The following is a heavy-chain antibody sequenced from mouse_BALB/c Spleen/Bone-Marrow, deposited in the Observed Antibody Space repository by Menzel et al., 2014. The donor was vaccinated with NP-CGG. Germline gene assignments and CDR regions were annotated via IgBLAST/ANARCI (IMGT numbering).Heavy chain of an antibody. CDR3: VRSGY. J-gene: IGHJ2*01. CDR2: INPSTGYT. V-gene: IGHV1-7*01. Sequence: VQLQQSGTELAKPGASVKMSCKASGYTFTTHWMHWVKQRPGQGLEWIGYINPSTGYTDYNQKFKDKATLTADKSSSTAYMQLISLTSEDSAVYYCVRSGYWGQGTTLTVSS. CDR1: GYTFTTHW.